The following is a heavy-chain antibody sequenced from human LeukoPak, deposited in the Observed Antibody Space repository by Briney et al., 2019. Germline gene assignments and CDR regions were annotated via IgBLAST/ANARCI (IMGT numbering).Heavy chain of an antibody. CDR1: EFTFGNYG. V-gene: IGHV3-49*03. D-gene: IGHD6-19*01. CDR2: IRSKAYGGTT. J-gene: IGHJ4*02. Sequence: LSGGSLRLSCTASEFTFGNYGMSWFRQAPGKGLKWVGFIRSKAYGGTTEDAASVKGRFTISRDDSKSIAYLQMNSLKTEDTAVYYCSMRYNSGRLGDWGQGTLVTVSS. CDR3: SMRYNSGRLGD.